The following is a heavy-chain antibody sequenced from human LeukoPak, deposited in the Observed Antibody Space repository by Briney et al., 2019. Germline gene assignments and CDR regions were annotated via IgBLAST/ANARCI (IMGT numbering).Heavy chain of an antibody. D-gene: IGHD4-23*01. V-gene: IGHV3-11*04. Sequence: GGSLRLSCAASGFTLSDFHVTWIRQAPGKGLEYISYISTSGNTFAYADSLKGRFTISRDNAKNLVYLQMNSLNTEDTAIYYCARVAGEVVTFWYFDLWGRGTLVTVSS. CDR3: ARVAGEVVTFWYFDL. J-gene: IGHJ2*01. CDR1: GFTLSDFH. CDR2: ISTSGNTF.